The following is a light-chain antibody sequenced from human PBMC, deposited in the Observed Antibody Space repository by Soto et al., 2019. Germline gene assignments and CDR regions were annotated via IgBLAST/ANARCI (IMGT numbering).Light chain of an antibody. Sequence: DIQMSQSPSALSASIGDRVTITCRASQSISSWLDWYQQKPGKAPKLLIYAASSLQSGVPSRFSGSGSGTDFTLTIISLQPEDFVTYCCQLSYSTLMTFGHVTKVDI. CDR3: QLSYSTLMT. V-gene: IGKV1-39*01. CDR2: AAS. CDR1: QSISSW. J-gene: IGKJ1*01.